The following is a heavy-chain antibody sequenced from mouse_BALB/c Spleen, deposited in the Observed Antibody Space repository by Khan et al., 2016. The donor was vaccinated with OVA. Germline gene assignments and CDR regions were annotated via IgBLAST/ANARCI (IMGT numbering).Heavy chain of an antibody. D-gene: IGHD1-1*02. Sequence: EVELVESGGGLVKPGGSLKLSCAASGFTFSDYYMYWVRQTPEKRLEWVATISDGGSYTYYPDSVKGRFTISRDDVKHNLYLQRSSLKAEDTAMYYCARGFYGGPFTYWGQGTLVTVSA. CDR1: GFTFSDYY. V-gene: IGHV5-4*02. CDR3: ARGFYGGPFTY. J-gene: IGHJ3*01. CDR2: ISDGGSYT.